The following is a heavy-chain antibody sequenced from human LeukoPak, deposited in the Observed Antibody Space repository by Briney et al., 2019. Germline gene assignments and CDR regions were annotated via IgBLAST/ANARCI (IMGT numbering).Heavy chain of an antibody. J-gene: IGHJ4*02. CDR2: ISTSSNTI. D-gene: IGHD6-19*01. V-gene: IGHV3-48*01. CDR1: GFTFSSYS. Sequence: PGGSLRLSCAASGFTFSSYSMNWVRQAPGKGLEWVSYISTSSNTIHYADSVKGRFTISRDNAKNSLYLQMNSLRAEDTAVYYCARGTTGYSSGWLDYWGQGALVTVSS. CDR3: ARGTTGYSSGWLDY.